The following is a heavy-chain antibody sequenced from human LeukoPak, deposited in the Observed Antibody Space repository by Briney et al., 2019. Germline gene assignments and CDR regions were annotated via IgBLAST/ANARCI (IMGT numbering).Heavy chain of an antibody. CDR3: ARTTSVGRSTTVATFDY. CDR2: IIPIFGTA. J-gene: IGHJ4*02. D-gene: IGHD4-23*01. Sequence: ASVNVSCKASGGTFSSYAISWVRQAPGQGLEWMGGIIPIFGTANYAQKFQGRVTITTDESTSTAYMELSSLRSGDTAVYYCARTTSVGRSTTVATFDYWGQGTLVTVSS. V-gene: IGHV1-69*05. CDR1: GGTFSSYA.